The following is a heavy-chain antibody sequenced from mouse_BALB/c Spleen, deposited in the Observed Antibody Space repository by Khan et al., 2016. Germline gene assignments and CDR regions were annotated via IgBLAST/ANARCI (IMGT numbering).Heavy chain of an antibody. Sequence: QVQLQQSGPELVKPGASVNMSCKASGYTFTDYVIGWVKQSTGQGLEWIGEIYPGSNNIYYNEKFKDKATLTADKSSSTAYMQLSSLTSEDSAVYFCARSGALSYYTLDYWGQGASVTVSS. CDR2: IYPGSNNI. CDR3: ARSGALSYYTLDY. V-gene: IGHV1-81*01. J-gene: IGHJ4*01. D-gene: IGHD3-1*01. CDR1: GYTFTDYV.